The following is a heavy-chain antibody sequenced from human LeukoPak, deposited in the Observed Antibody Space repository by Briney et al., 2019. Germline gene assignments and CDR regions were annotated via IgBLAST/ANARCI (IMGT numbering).Heavy chain of an antibody. J-gene: IGHJ4*02. Sequence: PGGSLRLSCAASGFTVSSNYMSWVRQAPGKGLEWVSGIYSGGSTYYADSVKGQFTISRDNSKNTLYLQMNSLRAEDTAVYYCAKARGSGWLYFDYWGQGTLVTVSS. CDR2: IYSGGST. CDR1: GFTVSSNY. D-gene: IGHD6-19*01. V-gene: IGHV3-53*01. CDR3: AKARGSGWLYFDY.